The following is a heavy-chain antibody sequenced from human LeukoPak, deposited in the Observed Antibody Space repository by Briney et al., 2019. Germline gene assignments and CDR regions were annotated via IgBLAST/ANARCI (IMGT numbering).Heavy chain of an antibody. CDR1: GGSCSGYY. V-gene: IGHV4-34*01. CDR3: ARGPGYSSSNWFDP. D-gene: IGHD6-13*01. J-gene: IGHJ5*02. Sequence: PSETLSRNSAVYGGSCSGYYWSWISQPPGKGLEWSGEINHSGSTNYTPSLKSRVTISVDTSKNQFSLKLSSVTAADTAVYYCARGPGYSSSNWFDPWGQGTLVTVSS. CDR2: INHSGST.